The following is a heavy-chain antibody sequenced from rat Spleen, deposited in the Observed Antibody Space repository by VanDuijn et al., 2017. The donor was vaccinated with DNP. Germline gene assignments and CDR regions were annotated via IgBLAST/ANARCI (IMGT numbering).Heavy chain of an antibody. CDR1: GFTFSDYY. D-gene: IGHD1-12*03. Sequence: EVQLVESGGGLVQPGRSLIISCAVSGFTFSDYYMAWVRQAPGKGLEWVASITNTGDSTYYSDSVKGRFTISKNNAKSTLYLQMDSLRSEDTATYYCARSWGDDGYPPFAYWGQGTLVTVSS. CDR3: ARSWGDDGYPPFAY. J-gene: IGHJ3*01. V-gene: IGHV5-25*01. CDR2: ITNTGDST.